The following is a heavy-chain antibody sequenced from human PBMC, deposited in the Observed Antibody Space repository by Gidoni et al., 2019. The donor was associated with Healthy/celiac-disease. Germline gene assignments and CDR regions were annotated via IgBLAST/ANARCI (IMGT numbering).Heavy chain of an antibody. CDR2: IKQDGSEK. CDR3: ARDRDGNDILTGYTP. D-gene: IGHD3-9*01. J-gene: IGHJ5*02. V-gene: IGHV3-7*01. Sequence: EVQLVESGGGLVQPGGSLRLSCAASGFTFSRYWMSWVRQAPGKGLEWVANIKQDGSEKYYVDSVKGRFTISRDNAKNSLYLQMNSLRAEDTAVYYCARDRDGNDILTGYTPWGQGTLVTVSS. CDR1: GFTFSRYW.